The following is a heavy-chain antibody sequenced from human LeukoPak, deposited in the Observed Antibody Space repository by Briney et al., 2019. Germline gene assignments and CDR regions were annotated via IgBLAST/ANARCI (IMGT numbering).Heavy chain of an antibody. CDR3: ARGAVAGKGFDY. V-gene: IGHV4-39*07. CDR2: IYYSGST. J-gene: IGHJ4*02. D-gene: IGHD6-19*01. Sequence: SETLSLTCTVSGGSISSSIYYWGWIRQPPGKGLEWIGSIYYSGSTYYNPSLKSRVTISVDTSKNQFSLKLSSVTAADTAVYYCARGAVAGKGFDYWGQGTLVTVSS. CDR1: GGSISSSIYY.